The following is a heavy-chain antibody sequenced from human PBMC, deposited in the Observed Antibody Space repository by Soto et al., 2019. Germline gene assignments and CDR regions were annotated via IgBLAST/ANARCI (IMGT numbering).Heavy chain of an antibody. CDR1: GFTFSTYA. CDR3: AKGSWYYFDY. CDR2: ISGSGGST. V-gene: IGHV3-23*01. D-gene: IGHD6-13*01. J-gene: IGHJ4*02. Sequence: GGSMRLSCAASGFTFSTYAMSWVRQAPGKGLEWVSAISGSGGSTYYADSVKGRFTISRDNSKNTLYLQMNSLRAEDTAVYYCAKGSWYYFDYWGQGTLVTVSS.